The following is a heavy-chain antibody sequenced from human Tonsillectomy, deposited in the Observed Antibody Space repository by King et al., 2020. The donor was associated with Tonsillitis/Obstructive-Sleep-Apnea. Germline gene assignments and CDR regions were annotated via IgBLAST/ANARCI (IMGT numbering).Heavy chain of an antibody. CDR2: IKQDGVGK. CDR1: GFTFSNYW. D-gene: IGHD6-13*01. Sequence: VQLVESGGGLVQPGGSLRLSCPVPGFTFSNYWMSWVRPAPGKGLDWVANIKQDGVGKYYVGSVWGRFTVSRDNAKNSLYLQMHSLRAEDTAVYYCARDVAATGYWGQGTLVTVSS. CDR3: ARDVAATGY. V-gene: IGHV3-7*04. J-gene: IGHJ4*02.